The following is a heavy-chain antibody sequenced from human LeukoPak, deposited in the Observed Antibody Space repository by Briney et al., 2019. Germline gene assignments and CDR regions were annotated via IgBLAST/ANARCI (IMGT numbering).Heavy chain of an antibody. J-gene: IGHJ6*03. CDR2: IQYDGRNK. CDR1: GFTFSCYA. D-gene: IGHD4-17*01. CDR3: AKDKNDSGDYSSMDV. V-gene: IGHV3-30*02. Sequence: PGGSLRLSCAASGFTFSCYAMLWVREAPGKRLEWVAFIQYDGRNKCCADSVKGRFTVSRDNSKNTLYLQMNSLRVEDTAIYYCAKDKNDSGDYSSMDVWGKGTTVTVSS.